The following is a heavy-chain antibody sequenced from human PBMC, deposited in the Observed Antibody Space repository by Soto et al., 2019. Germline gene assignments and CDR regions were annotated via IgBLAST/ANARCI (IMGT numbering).Heavy chain of an antibody. V-gene: IGHV3-53*01. CDR2: IYSTGTT. Sequence: EVQLVESGGGLIQPGGSLKLSCAASGFTVGNNYMSWVRQAPGKGLEWVSLIYSTGTTKYADSVKGRFTVSRDNAKNTLYLPMNSVRAEDTAVYYCAKDGRGSGSHYNSFGYWGQGTLVTVSS. D-gene: IGHD3-10*01. J-gene: IGHJ4*02. CDR3: AKDGRGSGSHYNSFGY. CDR1: GFTVGNNY.